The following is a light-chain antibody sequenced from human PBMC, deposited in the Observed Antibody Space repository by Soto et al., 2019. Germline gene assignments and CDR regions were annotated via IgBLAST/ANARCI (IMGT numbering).Light chain of an antibody. CDR2: GAS. Sequence: IVLTQSPGTLSLSPGERVTLSCRASQSVSSSYLAWYQQKPGQAPRLLIYGASNRATGVPDRFSGSGSGTDFTLTISSLEPEDFAVYFCQQWHSSPSITFGQGTRLEI. CDR3: QQWHSSPSIT. CDR1: QSVSSSY. J-gene: IGKJ5*01. V-gene: IGKV3-20*01.